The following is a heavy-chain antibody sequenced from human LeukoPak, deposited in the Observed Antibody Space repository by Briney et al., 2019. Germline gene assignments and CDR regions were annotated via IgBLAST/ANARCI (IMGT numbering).Heavy chain of an antibody. V-gene: IGHV1-2*02. D-gene: IGHD6-6*01. CDR3: ARDSGGSSSLGY. J-gene: IGHJ4*02. CDR1: GYTFTSYA. Sequence: ASVKVSCKASGYTFTSYAMHWVRQAPGQGLEWMGWINPNSGGTNYAQKFQGRVTMTRDTSISTAYMELSRLRSDDTAVYYCARDSGGSSSLGYWGQGTLVTVSS. CDR2: INPNSGGT.